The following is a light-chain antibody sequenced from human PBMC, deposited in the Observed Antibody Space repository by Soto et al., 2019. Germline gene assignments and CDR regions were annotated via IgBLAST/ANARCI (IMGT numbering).Light chain of an antibody. Sequence: DIPMTQSPSSLSASVGHTVTITCRASQDVRSDLGWYQHKPGKAPKRLIYAASRLQGGVPSRFGGSGSGTEFTLTIGSLQPEDSATYYCLQHDSFPYTFGQGTRLEI. V-gene: IGKV1-17*01. J-gene: IGKJ2*01. CDR3: LQHDSFPYT. CDR1: QDVRSD. CDR2: AAS.